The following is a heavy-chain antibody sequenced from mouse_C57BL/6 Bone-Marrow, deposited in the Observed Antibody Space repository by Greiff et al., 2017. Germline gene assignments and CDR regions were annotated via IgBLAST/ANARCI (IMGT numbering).Heavy chain of an antibody. CDR1: GYTFTSYW. V-gene: IGHV1-69*01. CDR2: IDPSDSYT. CDR3: ARNDYVYFDY. J-gene: IGHJ2*01. D-gene: IGHD2-4*01. Sequence: QVQLQQSGAELVMPGASVKLSCKASGYTFTSYWMHWVKQRPGQGLEWIGEIDPSDSYTNYNQKFKGKSTLTVDKSSSTAYMQLSSLTSEDSAVYDCARNDYVYFDYWGQGTTLTVSS.